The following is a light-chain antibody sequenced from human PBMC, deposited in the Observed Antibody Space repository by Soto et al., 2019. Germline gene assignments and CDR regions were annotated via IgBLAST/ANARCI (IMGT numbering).Light chain of an antibody. Sequence: QSVLTQPPSVSGAPGQRVTISCTGGSSNIGAGYDVHWYQQLPGTAPKLLISGNNNRPSGVPDRFSGSKSGTSASLTISGLQAEDEADYYCSSYTSSSTLVVFGGGTKLTVL. V-gene: IGLV1-40*01. CDR1: SSNIGAGYD. CDR2: GNN. CDR3: SSYTSSSTLVV. J-gene: IGLJ2*01.